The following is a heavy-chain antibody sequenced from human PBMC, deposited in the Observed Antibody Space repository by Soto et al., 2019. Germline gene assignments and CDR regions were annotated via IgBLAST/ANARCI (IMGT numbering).Heavy chain of an antibody. V-gene: IGHV3-21*01. Sequence: GSLRVSCAASGFTFSSYSMNWVRQAPGKGLEWVSAISSSSSYIYYADSVKGRFTISRDNAKNSLYLQMNSLRAEDTAVYYCARCSGGSCYGDYWGQGTLVTV. J-gene: IGHJ4*02. CDR2: ISSSSSYI. CDR3: ARCSGGSCYGDY. D-gene: IGHD2-15*01. CDR1: GFTFSSYS.